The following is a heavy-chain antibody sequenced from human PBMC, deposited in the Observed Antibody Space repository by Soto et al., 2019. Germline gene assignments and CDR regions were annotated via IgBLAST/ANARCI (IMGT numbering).Heavy chain of an antibody. CDR3: ARGPGSGWYSNIYYYYGMDV. Sequence: SETLSLTCAVYGGSFSGYYWSWIRQPPGKGLEWIGEINHSGSTNYNPSLKSRVTISVDTSKNQFSLKLSSVTAADTAVYYCARGPGSGWYSNIYYYYGMDVWGQGTTVTVSS. CDR1: GGSFSGYY. V-gene: IGHV4-34*01. D-gene: IGHD6-19*01. CDR2: INHSGST. J-gene: IGHJ6*02.